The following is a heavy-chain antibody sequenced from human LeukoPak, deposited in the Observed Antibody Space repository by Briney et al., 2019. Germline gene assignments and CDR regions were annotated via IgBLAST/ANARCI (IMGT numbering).Heavy chain of an antibody. CDR3: ARENCSGGSCYGYYYMDV. D-gene: IGHD2-15*01. J-gene: IGHJ6*03. CDR1: GYTFTSYG. Sequence: ASVKVSCKASGYTFTSYGINWVRQATGQGLEWMGWMNPNSGNTGYAQKFQGRVTMTRNTSISTAYMELSSLRSEDTAVYYCARENCSGGSCYGYYYMDVWGKGTTVTISS. CDR2: MNPNSGNT. V-gene: IGHV1-8*02.